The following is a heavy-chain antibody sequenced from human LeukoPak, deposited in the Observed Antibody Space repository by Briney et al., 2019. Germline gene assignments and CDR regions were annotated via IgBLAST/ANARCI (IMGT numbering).Heavy chain of an antibody. D-gene: IGHD5-18*01. J-gene: IGHJ4*02. CDR3: AGELEQGIQLWLY. CDR2: ISGSGSST. Sequence: GGSLRLSCAASGFTFSSYAMSWVRQAPGKGLEWVSAISGSGSSTYYADSVKGRFTISRDNSKNTLYLQMNSLRAEDTAVYYCAGELEQGIQLWLYWGQGTLVTVSS. V-gene: IGHV3-23*01. CDR1: GFTFSSYA.